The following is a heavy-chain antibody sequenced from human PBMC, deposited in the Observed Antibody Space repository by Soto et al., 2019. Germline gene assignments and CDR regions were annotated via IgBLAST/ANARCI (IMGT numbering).Heavy chain of an antibody. CDR1: GFTFSSYS. J-gene: IGHJ4*02. V-gene: IGHV3-48*02. CDR2: ISSSSSTI. CDR3: ARDLDDFWSGPHFDY. D-gene: IGHD3-3*01. Sequence: SGGSLRLSCAASGFTFSSYSMNWVRQAPGKGLEWVSYISSSSSTIYYADSVKGRFTISRDNAKNSLYLQMNSLRDEDTAVYYCARDLDDFWSGPHFDYWGQGTLVTVSS.